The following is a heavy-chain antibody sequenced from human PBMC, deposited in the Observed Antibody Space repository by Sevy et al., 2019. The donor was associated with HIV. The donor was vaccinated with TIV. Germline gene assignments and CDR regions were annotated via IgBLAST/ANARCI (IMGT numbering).Heavy chain of an antibody. J-gene: IGHJ4*02. D-gene: IGHD2-15*01. Sequence: GGSLRLSCAASGFTFSSYSMNWVRQAPGKGLEWVSSISSSSSYIDYADSVKGRFTISRDNAKNSLYLQMNSLRAEDTAVYYCASPTHPYCSGGSCYSGFDYWGQGTLVTVSS. V-gene: IGHV3-21*01. CDR3: ASPTHPYCSGGSCYSGFDY. CDR2: ISSSSSYI. CDR1: GFTFSSYS.